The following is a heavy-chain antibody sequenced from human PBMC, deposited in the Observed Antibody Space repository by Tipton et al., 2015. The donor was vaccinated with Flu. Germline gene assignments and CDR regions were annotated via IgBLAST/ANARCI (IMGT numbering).Heavy chain of an antibody. Sequence: AVSGFTFSSYAMHWVRQAPGKGLEWVAVISYDGSNKYYADSVKGRFTISRDNSKNTLYLQMNSLRAEDTAVYYCARAGLEHAFDIWGQGTMVTVSS. J-gene: IGHJ3*02. CDR1: GFTFSSYA. V-gene: IGHV3-30*04. CDR2: ISYDGSNK. CDR3: ARAGLEHAFDI.